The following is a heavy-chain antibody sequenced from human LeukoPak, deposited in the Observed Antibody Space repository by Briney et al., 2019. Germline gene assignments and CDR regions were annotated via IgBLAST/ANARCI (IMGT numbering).Heavy chain of an antibody. V-gene: IGHV7-4-1*02. CDR3: ARDLPNYYGSGSHPATFDP. CDR1: GYTFTSYA. J-gene: IGHJ5*02. CDR2: INTNTGNP. D-gene: IGHD3-10*01. Sequence: ASVKVSCKASGYTFTSYAMNWVRQAPGQGLEWMGWINTNTGNPTYAQGFTGRFVFSLDTSVSTAYLQISSLKAEDTAVYYCARDLPNYYGSGSHPATFDPWGQGTLVTVSS.